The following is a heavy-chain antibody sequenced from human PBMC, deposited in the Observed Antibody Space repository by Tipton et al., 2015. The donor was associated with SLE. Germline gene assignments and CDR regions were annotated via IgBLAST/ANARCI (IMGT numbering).Heavy chain of an antibody. Sequence: TLSLTCTVYGGSISSGSYYCSWIRPPAGKGLEWVGRIYTSGSTTYNPPLNSRVTMSVDTSKNQFSLKLSSLTAADTAVYYCARHMRRRWGSGMAAKIDAFDIWGQGTMVTVSS. CDR1: GGSISSGSYY. D-gene: IGHD3-10*01. V-gene: IGHV4-61*02. CDR2: IYTSGST. J-gene: IGHJ3*02. CDR3: ARHMRRRWGSGMAAKIDAFDI.